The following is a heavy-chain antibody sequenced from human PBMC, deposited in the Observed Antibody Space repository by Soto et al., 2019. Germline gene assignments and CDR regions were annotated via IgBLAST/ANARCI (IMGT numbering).Heavy chain of an antibody. CDR2: IYPGDSDT. J-gene: IGHJ6*02. D-gene: IGHD6-13*01. CDR1: GYSFTSYW. CDR3: ARLVTYSSSWYSHYSYGMDV. V-gene: IGHV5-51*01. Sequence: GDSLKISCKGSGYSFTSYWIGWVRQMPGKGLEWMGIIYPGDSDTRYSPSFQGQVTISADKSISTAYLQWSSLKASDTAMYYCARLVTYSSSWYSHYSYGMDVWGQGTTVTV.